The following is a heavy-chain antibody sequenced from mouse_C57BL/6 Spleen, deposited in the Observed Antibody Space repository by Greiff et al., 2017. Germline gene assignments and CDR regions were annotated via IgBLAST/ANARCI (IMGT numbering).Heavy chain of an antibody. J-gene: IGHJ2*01. Sequence: VKLMESGPGLVAPSQSLSITCTVSGFSLTSYGVHWVRQPPGKGLEWLVVIWSDGSTTYNSALKSRLSISKDNAKSQVFLKMNSLQTDDTAMYYCARHKDWEGYFDYWGQGTTLTVSS. CDR2: IWSDGST. D-gene: IGHD4-1*01. V-gene: IGHV2-6-1*01. CDR1: GFSLTSYG. CDR3: ARHKDWEGYFDY.